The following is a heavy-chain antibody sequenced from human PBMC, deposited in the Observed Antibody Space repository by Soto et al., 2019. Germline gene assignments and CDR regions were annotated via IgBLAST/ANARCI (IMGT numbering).Heavy chain of an antibody. Sequence: PGESLKISCRTSGYRFTSYWIAWVRQMPGKGLEWMGIIFPSDSDTRYSPSFQGQVTISADRSTSTVFLQWASLKASDTAVYFCARKDKTGYFNWFDPWGQGTLVTVSS. V-gene: IGHV5-51*01. D-gene: IGHD3-9*01. CDR2: IFPSDSDT. CDR3: ARKDKTGYFNWFDP. CDR1: GYRFTSYW. J-gene: IGHJ5*02.